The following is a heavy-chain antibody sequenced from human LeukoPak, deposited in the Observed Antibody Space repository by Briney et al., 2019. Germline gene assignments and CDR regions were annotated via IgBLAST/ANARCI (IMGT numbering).Heavy chain of an antibody. CDR2: ISYDGSKK. Sequence: GRSLRLSCAASGFTFSSYAMHWVRQAPGQGLEWVAVISYDGSKKYYADSVKGRFTISRDNSKNTLYLQMNSLRAEDTAVYYCARDYRISVDIVVEGSSGLDPWGQGTLVTVSS. D-gene: IGHD2-15*01. CDR1: GFTFSSYA. CDR3: ARDYRISVDIVVEGSSGLDP. J-gene: IGHJ5*02. V-gene: IGHV3-30-3*01.